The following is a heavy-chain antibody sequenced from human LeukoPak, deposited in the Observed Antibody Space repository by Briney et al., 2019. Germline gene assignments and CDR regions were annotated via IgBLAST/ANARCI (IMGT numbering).Heavy chain of an antibody. Sequence: GASVKVSCKASGGTFSSYAISWVRQAPGQGLEWMGRVNPNSGGTNYAQKFQGRVTMTRDTSISTAYMELSRLRSDDTAVYYCARRRGSGSYQMDYWGQGTLVTVSS. CDR2: VNPNSGGT. V-gene: IGHV1-2*06. D-gene: IGHD3-10*01. CDR1: GGTFSSYA. J-gene: IGHJ4*02. CDR3: ARRRGSGSYQMDY.